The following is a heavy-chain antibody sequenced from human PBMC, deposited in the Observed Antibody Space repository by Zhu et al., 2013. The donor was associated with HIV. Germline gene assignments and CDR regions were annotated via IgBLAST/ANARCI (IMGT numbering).Heavy chain of an antibody. V-gene: IGHV1-69*06. D-gene: IGHD3-22*01. CDR1: GGTFSSYA. CDR2: IIPIFGTA. CDR3: ARPSPHYYDSSGYPIGGGGWFDP. J-gene: IGHJ5*02. Sequence: QVQLVQSGAEVKKPGSSVKVSCKASGGTFSSYAISWVRQAPGQGLEWMGGIIPIFGTANYAQKFQGRVTITADKSTSTAYMELSSLRSEDTAVYYCARPSPHYYDSSGYPIGGGGWFDPWGQETLVTVSS.